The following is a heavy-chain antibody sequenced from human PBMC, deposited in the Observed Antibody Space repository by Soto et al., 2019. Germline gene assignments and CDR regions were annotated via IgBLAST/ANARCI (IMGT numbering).Heavy chain of an antibody. V-gene: IGHV1-69*13. Sequence: ASVKVSCKASGGTFSSYAISWVRQAPGQGLEWMGGIIPIFGTANYAQKFQGRVTITADESTSTAYMELSSLRSGDTAVYYCARDLSVAPYYYYYGMDVWGQGTTVTVSS. CDR3: ARDLSVAPYYYYYGMDV. J-gene: IGHJ6*02. CDR1: GGTFSSYA. CDR2: IIPIFGTA. D-gene: IGHD6-19*01.